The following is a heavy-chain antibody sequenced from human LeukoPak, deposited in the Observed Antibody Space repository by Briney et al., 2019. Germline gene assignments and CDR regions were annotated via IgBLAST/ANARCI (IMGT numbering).Heavy chain of an antibody. V-gene: IGHV3-23*01. CDR3: AKDGPQAAGRIGVHY. Sequence: GGSLRLSCAASGFTFSSYAMSWVRQAPGKGLEWVSVLSGSSDVTYYADSVKGRFTISRDNSKNTLYLQMNSLRAEDTAVYFCAKDGPQAAGRIGVHYWGQGTLVTVSA. D-gene: IGHD6-13*01. CDR1: GFTFSSYA. CDR2: LSGSSDVT. J-gene: IGHJ4*02.